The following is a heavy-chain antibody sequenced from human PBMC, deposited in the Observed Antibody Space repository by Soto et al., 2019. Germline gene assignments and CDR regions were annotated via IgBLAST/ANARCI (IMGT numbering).Heavy chain of an antibody. CDR2: IYYSGTT. D-gene: IGHD4-17*01. J-gene: IGHJ1*01. Sequence: QVQLQESGPGLVEPSQTLSLICTVSGGSISSGDYYWSWIRQLPGKGLEWIGYIYYSGTTFHNPSVQSRVSISVDTSKNLFSLKLSSVTAADTAVYYCAGTSGDYGLSKYFQPWGQGTLLTVSS. CDR1: GGSISSGDYY. V-gene: IGHV4-31*03. CDR3: AGTSGDYGLSKYFQP.